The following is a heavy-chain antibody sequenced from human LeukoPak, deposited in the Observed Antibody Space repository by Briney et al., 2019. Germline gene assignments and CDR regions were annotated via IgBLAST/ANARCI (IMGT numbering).Heavy chain of an antibody. V-gene: IGHV1-69*13. CDR3: ARDNTNIYDFWG. J-gene: IGHJ4*02. Sequence: SVKVSCKASGGTFSSYAISWVRQAPGQGLEWMGGIIPIFGTANYAQKFQGRVTITADESTSTAYMELSSLRSEDTAVYYCARDNTNIYDFWGWGQGTLVTVSS. CDR2: IIPIFGTA. D-gene: IGHD3-3*01. CDR1: GGTFSSYA.